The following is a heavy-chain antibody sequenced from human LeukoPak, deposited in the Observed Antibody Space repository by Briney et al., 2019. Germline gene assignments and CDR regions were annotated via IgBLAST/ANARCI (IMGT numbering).Heavy chain of an antibody. Sequence: PSETLSLTCAVYRGSFSNYYWSWIRQPPGKGLEWIGEINHSGGTNYNPSLKSRVTISEDTSKKQFSLKLGSVTAADTAVYYCARDFGVITFGGVIASPPAYWGQGTLVTVSS. CDR3: ARDFGVITFGGVIASPPAY. J-gene: IGHJ4*02. D-gene: IGHD3-16*02. CDR1: RGSFSNYY. CDR2: INHSGGT. V-gene: IGHV4-34*01.